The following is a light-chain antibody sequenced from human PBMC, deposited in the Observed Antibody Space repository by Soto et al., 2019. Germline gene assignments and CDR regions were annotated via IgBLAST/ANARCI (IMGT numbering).Light chain of an antibody. Sequence: EIVLTQSPGTLSLSPGERATLSCRACQSVSSNYLAWYQQKPGQAPRLLIYGSSSRTTGIPDRFSGSGSGTDFTLTISRLEPEDFAVYYCLQYDGSPGITFGEGTRLEIK. CDR1: QSVSSNY. J-gene: IGKJ5*01. CDR2: GSS. V-gene: IGKV3-20*01. CDR3: LQYDGSPGIT.